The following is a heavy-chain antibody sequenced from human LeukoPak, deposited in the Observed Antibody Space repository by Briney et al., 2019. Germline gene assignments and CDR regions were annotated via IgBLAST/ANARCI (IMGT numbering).Heavy chain of an antibody. CDR3: AREEENYYYGMDV. CDR2: INREGSRT. J-gene: IGHJ6*02. V-gene: IGHV3-74*01. Sequence: GGSLRLSCVASEFTFSSFWIHWVRQAPGKGLVWVSSINREGSRTYYADSVKGRFTISRDNAKNTLYLQMNSLRAEDTAVYYCAREEENYYYGMDVWGQGTTVTVSS. CDR1: EFTFSSFW.